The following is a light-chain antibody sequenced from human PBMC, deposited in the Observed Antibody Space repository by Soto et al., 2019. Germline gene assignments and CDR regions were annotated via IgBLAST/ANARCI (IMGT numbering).Light chain of an antibody. CDR1: QSVSRW. CDR3: QQYSTYNT. J-gene: IGKJ2*01. CDR2: DAS. V-gene: IGKV1-5*01. Sequence: DIQMTQSPSTLSASVGDRVIITCRASQSVSRWLAWYQQKPGKAPKLLIYDASNLETGVPSRFSGSGSGTEFTLSISGLQPDDFATYYCQQYSTYNTLGQGTKVDIK.